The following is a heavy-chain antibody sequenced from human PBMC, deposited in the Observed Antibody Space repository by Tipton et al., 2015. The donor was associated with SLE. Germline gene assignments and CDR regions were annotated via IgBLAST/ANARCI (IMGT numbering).Heavy chain of an antibody. CDR2: IYHTGST. D-gene: IGHD4-17*01. CDR3: ARVGDYGDYVDAFDI. V-gene: IGHV4-4*02. CDR1: GDSISRYNW. Sequence: TLSLTCAVSGDSISRYNWWSWVRQPPGKGLEWIGEIYHTGSTKYNPSLKSRVTISVDTSKNQFSLRLSSVTAADTAVYYCARVGDYGDYVDAFDIWGQGTMVTVSS. J-gene: IGHJ3*02.